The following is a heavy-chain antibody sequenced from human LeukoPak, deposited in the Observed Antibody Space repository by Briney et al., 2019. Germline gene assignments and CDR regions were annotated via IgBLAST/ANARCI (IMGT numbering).Heavy chain of an antibody. V-gene: IGHV3-73*01. CDR1: GFTFSGFY. CDR3: TRQDCSGGSCSYVDY. J-gene: IGHJ4*02. D-gene: IGHD2-15*01. CDR2: IRSKPNSYTT. Sequence: GGSLKLSRAASGFTFSGFYMHWVRQASGKGLEWVGLIRSKPNSYTTVYAASVQGRFTISRDDSKNTAYLQMSSLKAKDTAVYYCTRQDCSGGSCSYVDYWGQGTLVTVSS.